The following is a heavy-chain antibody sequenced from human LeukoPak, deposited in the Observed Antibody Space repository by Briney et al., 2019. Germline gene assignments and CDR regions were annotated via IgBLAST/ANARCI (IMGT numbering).Heavy chain of an antibody. J-gene: IGHJ4*02. CDR2: IIPIFGTA. CDR1: GGTFSSYA. CDR3: ATHRGSSGYYGY. Sequence: SVKVSCKASGGTFSSYAISWVRQAPGQGLEWMGGIIPIFGTANYAQKFQGRVTITADKSTSTAYMELSSLRSEDTAVYYCATHRGSSGYYGYWGQGTLVTVSS. V-gene: IGHV1-69*06. D-gene: IGHD3-22*01.